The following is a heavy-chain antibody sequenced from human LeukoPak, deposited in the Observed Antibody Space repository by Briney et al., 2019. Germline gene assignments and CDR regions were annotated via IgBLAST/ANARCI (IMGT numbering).Heavy chain of an antibody. CDR3: ARRPPHYYDSSGYYDY. V-gene: IGHV4-59*08. Sequence: SETLSLTCTVSGGSISSYYWSWIRQPPGKGLEWIGYIYYSGSTNYNPSLKSRVTISVDTSTNQLSLKLSSVTAADTAGSYCARRPPHYYDSSGYYDYWGKGTLVTAS. CDR1: GGSISSYY. D-gene: IGHD3-22*01. CDR2: IYYSGST. J-gene: IGHJ4*02.